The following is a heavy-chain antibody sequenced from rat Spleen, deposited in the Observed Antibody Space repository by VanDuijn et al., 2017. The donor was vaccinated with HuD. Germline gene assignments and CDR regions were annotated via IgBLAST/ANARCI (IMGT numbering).Heavy chain of an antibody. D-gene: IGHD1-11*01. Sequence: EVQLVESGGGLMQPGRSLKLSCAASGFTFSNYNMAWVRQTPAKGLEWVATISPSGGSTYYRDSVKGRFTISRDNVKSTLSLQMNILRSEDTATYYCARHRNYGGIPFDFWGQGVMVTVSS. CDR2: ISPSGGST. V-gene: IGHV5-25*01. J-gene: IGHJ2*01. CDR1: GFTFSNYN. CDR3: ARHRNYGGIPFDF.